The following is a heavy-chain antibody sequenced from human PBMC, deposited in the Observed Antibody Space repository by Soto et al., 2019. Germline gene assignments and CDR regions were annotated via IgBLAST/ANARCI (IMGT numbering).Heavy chain of an antibody. D-gene: IGHD2-8*01. CDR2: IYYSGST. V-gene: IGHV4-59*12. J-gene: IGHJ4*02. CDR3: ARRDDCSNGVCWMNYFDS. Sequence: SETLSLTCTVSGGPISGFYWSWIRQPPGKGLEWIGYIYYSGSTNYNPSLKSRVTTSLDKSKNQFSLKVTSVTAADTAVYYCARRDDCSNGVCWMNYFDSCGQGLLVTVSS. CDR1: GGPISGFY.